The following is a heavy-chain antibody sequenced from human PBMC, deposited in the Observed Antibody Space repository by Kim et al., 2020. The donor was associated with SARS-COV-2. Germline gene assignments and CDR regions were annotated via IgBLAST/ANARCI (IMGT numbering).Heavy chain of an antibody. V-gene: IGHV4-31*02. CDR3: ARGDTIFGVVINAFDI. Sequence: PSLRKRVTISVDTPKNQFSRKLSSVTAADTAVYYCARGDTIFGVVINAFDIWGQGTMVTVSS. J-gene: IGHJ3*02. D-gene: IGHD3-3*01.